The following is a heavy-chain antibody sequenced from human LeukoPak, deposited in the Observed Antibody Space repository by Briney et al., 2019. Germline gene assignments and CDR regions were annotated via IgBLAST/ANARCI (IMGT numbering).Heavy chain of an antibody. CDR1: GFTFSSYG. Sequence: PGRSLRLSCAASGFTFSSYGMHWVRQAPGKGLEWVAVISYDGSNKYYADSVKGRFTISRDNSKNTLYLQMNSLRAEDTAVYYCARDYLHWKVSYYFDYWGQGTLVTVSS. CDR2: ISYDGSNK. D-gene: IGHD1-1*01. V-gene: IGHV3-30*19. CDR3: ARDYLHWKVSYYFDY. J-gene: IGHJ4*02.